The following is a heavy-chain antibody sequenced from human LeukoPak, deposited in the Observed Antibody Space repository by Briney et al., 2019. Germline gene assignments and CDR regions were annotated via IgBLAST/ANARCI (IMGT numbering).Heavy chain of an antibody. Sequence: GGSLRLSCTASGYTFVDYAMTWVRQAPGKGLEWVGFIRSNPYGGTTEYAASVKGRFTISRDDSKSIAYLQMNSLKTEDTAVYYCTRGLLPGYWGQGTLVTVSS. CDR2: IRSNPYGGTT. CDR1: GYTFVDYA. J-gene: IGHJ4*02. D-gene: IGHD2/OR15-2a*01. V-gene: IGHV3-49*04. CDR3: TRGLLPGY.